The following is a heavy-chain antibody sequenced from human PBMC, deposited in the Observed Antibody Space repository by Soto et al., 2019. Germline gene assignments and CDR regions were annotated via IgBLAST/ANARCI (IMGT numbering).Heavy chain of an antibody. D-gene: IGHD2-15*01. CDR1: GGSISSYY. CDR3: ARAGYCSGGSCYPLTYNWFDP. CDR2: IYYSGST. V-gene: IGHV4-59*01. Sequence: ETLSLTCTVSGGSISSYYWSWIRQPPGKGLEWIGYIYYSGSTNYNPSLKSRVTISVDTSKNQFSLKLSSVTAADTAVYYCARAGYCSGGSCYPLTYNWFDPWGQGTLVTVSS. J-gene: IGHJ5*02.